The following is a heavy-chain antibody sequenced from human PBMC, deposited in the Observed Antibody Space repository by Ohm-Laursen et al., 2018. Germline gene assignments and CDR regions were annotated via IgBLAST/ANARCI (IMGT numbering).Heavy chain of an antibody. J-gene: IGHJ6*02. CDR3: AKSSSSWYYYYYGMDV. Sequence: SSLRLSCSASGFTFSSYGMHWVRQAPGKGLEWVAVISYDGSNKYYADSVKGRFTISRDNSKNTLYLQMNSLRAEDTAVYYCAKSSSSWYYYYYGMDVWGQGTTVTVSS. D-gene: IGHD6-13*01. V-gene: IGHV3-30*18. CDR1: GFTFSSYG. CDR2: ISYDGSNK.